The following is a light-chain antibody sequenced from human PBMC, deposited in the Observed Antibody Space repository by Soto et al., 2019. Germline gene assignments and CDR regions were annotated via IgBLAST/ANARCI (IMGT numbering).Light chain of an antibody. CDR3: QQRYSWPIT. Sequence: EIVMTQSPATLSSFPGERSTLSCMASQAVNTRLAWYQHKPGQAPRLLIYLTSNRATGIPARFSGSGSGTDFTLTISSLEPEDSAVYYCQQRYSWPITFGQGTRLEIK. V-gene: IGKV3-11*01. J-gene: IGKJ5*01. CDR1: QAVNTR. CDR2: LTS.